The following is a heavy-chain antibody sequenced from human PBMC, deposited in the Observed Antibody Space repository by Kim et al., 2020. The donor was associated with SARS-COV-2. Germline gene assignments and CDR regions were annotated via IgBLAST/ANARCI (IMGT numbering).Heavy chain of an antibody. D-gene: IGHD3-9*01. Sequence: GGSLRLSCAASGFTFSSYAMSWVRQAPGKGLEWVSAISGSGGSTYYADSVKGRFTISRDNSKNTLYLQMNSLRAEDTAVYYCAKDKGLRYFDWLRPAGYGMDVWGQGTTVTVSS. CDR1: GFTFSSYA. V-gene: IGHV3-23*01. J-gene: IGHJ6*02. CDR2: ISGSGGST. CDR3: AKDKGLRYFDWLRPAGYGMDV.